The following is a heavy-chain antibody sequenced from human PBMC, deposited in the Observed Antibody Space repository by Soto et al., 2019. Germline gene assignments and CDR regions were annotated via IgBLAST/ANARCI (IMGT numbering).Heavy chain of an antibody. CDR3: AHRTIQVYGMDV. J-gene: IGHJ6*02. Sequence: QITLKESGPTLVKPTQTLTLTCTFSGFSLSTSGVGVGWIRQPPGKALEWLALIYWDDDKRYSPSLRSRLTITKDTSKNQVVVTMTNMDPVDTATYYCAHRTIQVYGMDVWCQGTTVTVSS. CDR2: IYWDDDK. V-gene: IGHV2-5*02. CDR1: GFSLSTSGVG. D-gene: IGHD5-18*01.